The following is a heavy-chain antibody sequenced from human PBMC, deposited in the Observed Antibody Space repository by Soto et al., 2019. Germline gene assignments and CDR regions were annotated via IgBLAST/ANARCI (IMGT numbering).Heavy chain of an antibody. D-gene: IGHD2-2*01. J-gene: IGHJ5*02. CDR3: ATVVPAAQYGSGWFEP. CDR1: GYTFTSYG. CDR2: ISAYNGNT. V-gene: IGHV1-18*01. Sequence: ASVKVSCKASGYTFTSYGISWVRQAPGQGLEWMGWISAYNGNTNYAQKLQGRVTMTTDTSTSTAYMELRSLRSDDTAVYYCATVVPAAQYGSGWFEPWGQGTLVTVSS.